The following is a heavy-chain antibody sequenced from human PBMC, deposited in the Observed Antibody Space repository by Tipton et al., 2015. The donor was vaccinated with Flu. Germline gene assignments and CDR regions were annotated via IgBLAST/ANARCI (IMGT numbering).Heavy chain of an antibody. Sequence: TLSLTCTVSGGSISGYYWTWIRQAPGKGLEWIGYIYYSGSTNYNPSLKSRVTISLDTSKNQFSLKMKSVTVADTAVYYCTRQVEAATRSSSWGQGTLVTVSS. V-gene: IGHV4-59*08. D-gene: IGHD2-15*01. CDR3: TRQVEAATRSSS. CDR2: IYYSGST. J-gene: IGHJ4*02. CDR1: GGSISGYY.